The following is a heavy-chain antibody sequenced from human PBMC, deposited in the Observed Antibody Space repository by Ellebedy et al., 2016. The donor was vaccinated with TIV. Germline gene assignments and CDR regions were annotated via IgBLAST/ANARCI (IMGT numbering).Heavy chain of an antibody. Sequence: AASVKVSCKASGYNFTNYHIHWVRQAPGQGLEWMGIINPRGASTTYAQKFQGRVTMTRDTSTSTVYMELSSLTSEDTAIYYCASSRYWGPGTLVTVSS. V-gene: IGHV1-46*01. CDR3: ASSRY. CDR1: GYNFTNYH. CDR2: INPRGAST. J-gene: IGHJ4*02.